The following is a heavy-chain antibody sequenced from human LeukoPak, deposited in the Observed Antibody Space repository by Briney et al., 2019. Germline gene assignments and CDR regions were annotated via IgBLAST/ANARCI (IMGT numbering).Heavy chain of an antibody. CDR3: ARGGWSHNNWYFDL. J-gene: IGHJ2*01. V-gene: IGHV3-13*04. CDR2: FGTAGDT. D-gene: IGHD6-19*01. Sequence: GGSLRLSCAASGFTFSSYDMHWVRQAAGKGLEWASGFGTAGDTYYPGSVKGRFTISRENAKNSLYLQMNSLRAGDTAVYYCARGGWSHNNWYFDLWGRGTLVTVSS. CDR1: GFTFSSYD.